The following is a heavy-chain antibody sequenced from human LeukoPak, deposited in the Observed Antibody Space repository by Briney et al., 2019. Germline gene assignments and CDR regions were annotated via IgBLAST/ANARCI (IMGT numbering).Heavy chain of an antibody. CDR1: GGVFTTYA. V-gene: IGHV1-69*11. CDR3: TIIPNVVLFTHYFEY. D-gene: IGHD2-21*01. J-gene: IGHJ4*02. CDR2: IIPFLGTT. Sequence: SVTVSCKASGGVFTTYAVSWVRQAPGQGLEWMESIIPFLGTTNYAQKFQGRVTITADEPTRTAYMELTYVRSDDTAVYYCTIIPNVVLFTHYFEYWGQGTLVTVSS.